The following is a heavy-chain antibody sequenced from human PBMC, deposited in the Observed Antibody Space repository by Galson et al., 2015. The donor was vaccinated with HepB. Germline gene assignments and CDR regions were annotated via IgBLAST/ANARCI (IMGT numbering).Heavy chain of an antibody. Sequence: SLRLSCAASGFTFSGSAMHWVRQASGKGLGWVGRIRSKANSYATAYAASVKGRFTISRDDSKNTAYLQMNSLKTEDTAVYYCTSGGRFLEWLYSQPQPGGSSFDIWGQGTMVTVSS. CDR2: IRSKANSYAT. D-gene: IGHD3-3*01. CDR3: TSGGRFLEWLYSQPQPGGSSFDI. CDR1: GFTFSGSA. J-gene: IGHJ3*02. V-gene: IGHV3-73*01.